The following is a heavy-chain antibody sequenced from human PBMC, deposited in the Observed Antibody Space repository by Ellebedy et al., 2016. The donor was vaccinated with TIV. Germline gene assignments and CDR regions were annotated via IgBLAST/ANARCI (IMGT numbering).Heavy chain of an antibody. J-gene: IGHJ4*02. D-gene: IGHD3-10*01. CDR1: GFTFSTSW. CDR2: IKEDGNEI. CDR3: ARIETMIRGDPIDY. V-gene: IGHV3-7*01. Sequence: GESLKISCTASGFTFSTSWMTWVRQAPGKGLEWVASIKEDGNEIEYVDSVKGRFTISRENAKMSLFLQMNSLRPEDTAVYYCARIETMIRGDPIDYWGQGTLVTVSS.